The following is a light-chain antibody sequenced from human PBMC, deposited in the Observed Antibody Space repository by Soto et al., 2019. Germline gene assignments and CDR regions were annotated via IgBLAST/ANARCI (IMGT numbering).Light chain of an antibody. J-gene: IGLJ1*01. CDR3: CSYSGTNTFV. V-gene: IGLV2-23*01. Sequence: QSALTQPASVSGSPRQSITISCTGTSSDVGSYNLVSWYQQHPGKAPKLMIYEGNKRPSGVSNRFSGSKSANTASLTISGLQTEDEADYYCCSYSGTNTFVFGTGTKFTVL. CDR1: SSDVGSYNL. CDR2: EGN.